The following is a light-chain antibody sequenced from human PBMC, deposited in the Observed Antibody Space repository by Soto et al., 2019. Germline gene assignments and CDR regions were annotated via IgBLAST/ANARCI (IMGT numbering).Light chain of an antibody. CDR2: ENN. V-gene: IGLV1-40*01. Sequence: QSVLTQPPSVSEAPGQRVTISCTGSSSNIGAGYEAHWYQQVPGTAPKLLIYENNNRPSGVPDRFSGSKSGTSASLAITGLQAGDEAAYYCPSYDSSLSGYVFGTGTKLTVL. CDR3: PSYDSSLSGYV. CDR1: SSNIGAGYE. J-gene: IGLJ1*01.